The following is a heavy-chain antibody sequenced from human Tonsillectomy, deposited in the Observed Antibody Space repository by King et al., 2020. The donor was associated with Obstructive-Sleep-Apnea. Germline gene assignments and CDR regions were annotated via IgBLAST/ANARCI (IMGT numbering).Heavy chain of an antibody. D-gene: IGHD3-3*01. J-gene: IGHJ4*02. CDR2: IYPGDSDT. Sequence: QLVQSGAEVKKPGESLKISCKASGYSFTSYWIGWVRQMPGKGLEWMGIIYPGDSDTRYSPSFEGQVTTSADKSMSTAYLQWSSLKASDTAMYYCARQEGDYDFWSGSPQFDYWGQGTLVTVSS. V-gene: IGHV5-51*01. CDR1: GYSFTSYW. CDR3: ARQEGDYDFWSGSPQFDY.